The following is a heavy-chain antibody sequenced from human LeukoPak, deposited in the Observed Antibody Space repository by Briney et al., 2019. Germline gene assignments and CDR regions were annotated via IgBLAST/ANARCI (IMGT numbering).Heavy chain of an antibody. D-gene: IGHD3-10*01. Sequence: GGSLRLSCGASGFTFNDYYMTWIRQAPGKGLEWVSYISTHGSIIYYADSVKGRFTISRDNAKNSLYLQMNTLGAEDTAVYYCARVGLNDYGSGTYADYWGQGTLVTVSS. CDR2: ISTHGSII. CDR1: GFTFNDYY. CDR3: ARVGLNDYGSGTYADY. V-gene: IGHV3-11*04. J-gene: IGHJ4*02.